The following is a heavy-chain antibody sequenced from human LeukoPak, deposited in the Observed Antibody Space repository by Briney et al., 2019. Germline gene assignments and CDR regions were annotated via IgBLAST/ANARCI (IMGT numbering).Heavy chain of an antibody. CDR1: GGTFSSYA. CDR2: IIPILGIA. V-gene: IGHV1-69*04. CDR3: VQEGPRGLAFDI. Sequence: GASVKVSCKASGGTFSSYAISWVRQAPGQGLEWMGRIIPILGIANYAQKFQGRVTITADKSTSTAYMELSSLRSEDTAVYYCVQEGPRGLAFDIWGQGTKVTVSS. J-gene: IGHJ3*02.